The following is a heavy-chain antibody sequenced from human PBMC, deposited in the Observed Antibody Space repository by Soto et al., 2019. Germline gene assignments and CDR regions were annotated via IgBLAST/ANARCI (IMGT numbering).Heavy chain of an antibody. V-gene: IGHV3-23*01. Sequence: GESLRLSCAASGVTFSSYAMSWVRQAPGKGLVWVSGINDSGAATTYADSVKGRFTISRDNSKNTLYLQMNSLRAEDTAVYYCAKEGNDKILPDYWGQGTLVTVSS. CDR2: INDSGAAT. J-gene: IGHJ4*02. CDR1: GVTFSSYA. D-gene: IGHD1-1*01. CDR3: AKEGNDKILPDY.